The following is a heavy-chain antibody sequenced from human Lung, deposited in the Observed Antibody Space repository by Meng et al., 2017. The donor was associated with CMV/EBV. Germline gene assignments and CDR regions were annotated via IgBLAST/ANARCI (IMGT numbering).Heavy chain of an antibody. Sequence: SCPAAGATFSSYAISWLRQAPGQGLEWMGGIIPIFGTANYAQKFQGRVTITTGESTSTAYMELSSLRSDDTAVYYCARLSGTISDYWGQGTLVTVSS. J-gene: IGHJ4*02. CDR3: ARLSGTISDY. CDR2: IIPIFGTA. D-gene: IGHD1-26*01. CDR1: GATFSSYA. V-gene: IGHV1-69*05.